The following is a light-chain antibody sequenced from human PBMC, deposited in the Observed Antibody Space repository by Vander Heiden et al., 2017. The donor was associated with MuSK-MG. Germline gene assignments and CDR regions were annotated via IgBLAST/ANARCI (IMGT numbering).Light chain of an antibody. J-gene: IGKJ3*01. CDR1: QSISSW. CDR2: KAS. V-gene: IGKV1-5*03. Sequence: DIQLTQSPSTLPASVGDRVTITCRASQSISSWLAWYQQKPGKAPKLLIYKASSLESGVPARFSGSGSGTEFTLTISSLQADDFAIYYCQQYNSFPFTFGPGTKVDIK. CDR3: QQYNSFPFT.